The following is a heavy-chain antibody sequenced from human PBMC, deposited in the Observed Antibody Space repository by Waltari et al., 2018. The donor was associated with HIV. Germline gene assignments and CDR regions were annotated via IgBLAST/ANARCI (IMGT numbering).Heavy chain of an antibody. CDR1: GYTFTSYA. CDR2: INAGNGNT. Sequence: QVQLVQSGAEVKKPGASVKASCKASGYTFTSYAMHWVRQAPGQRLEWMGWINAGNGNTKDSQKFQGRVTITRDTSASTAYMELSSLRSEDTAVYYCAREKRGVTVVNPEVMDVWGQGTTVTVSS. D-gene: IGHD2-15*01. CDR3: AREKRGVTVVNPEVMDV. V-gene: IGHV1-3*01. J-gene: IGHJ6*02.